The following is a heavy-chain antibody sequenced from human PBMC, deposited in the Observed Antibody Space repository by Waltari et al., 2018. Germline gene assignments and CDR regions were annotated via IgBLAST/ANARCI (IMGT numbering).Heavy chain of an antibody. J-gene: IGHJ4*02. CDR3: ARATYYYSGGYWDY. CDR1: GFTFRNYE. V-gene: IGHV3-48*03. D-gene: IGHD3-22*01. CDR2: IRSEGGGI. Sequence: EVQLVESGGDLVQPGGSLRLSCVASGFTFRNYEVNWVRQAPWKGRDWVSYIRSEGGGIYYADSVKGRFTISRDNAKSSLYLQMSSLRADDTAVYYCARATYYYSGGYWDYWGQGTLVTVSS.